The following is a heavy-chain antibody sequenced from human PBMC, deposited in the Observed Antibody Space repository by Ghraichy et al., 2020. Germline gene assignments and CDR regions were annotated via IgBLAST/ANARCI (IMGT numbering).Heavy chain of an antibody. V-gene: IGHV3-30*18. CDR1: GFTFSDYG. D-gene: IGHD3-10*01. CDR2: ISFNGSNT. J-gene: IGHJ4*02. Sequence: GGSLRLSCMLSGFTFSDYGFHWVRQAPGKGLEWVSVISFNGSNTNYADSVRGRFTISRDNSKNTLYLQMSSLRDEDTAVYYCAKEVYYYGSGSDFSLLFDFCGQGSLVTVST. CDR3: AKEVYYYGSGSDFSLLFDF.